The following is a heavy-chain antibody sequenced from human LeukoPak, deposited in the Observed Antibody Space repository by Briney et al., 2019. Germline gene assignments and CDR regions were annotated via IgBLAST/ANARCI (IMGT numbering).Heavy chain of an antibody. J-gene: IGHJ4*02. CDR3: AKPGITGTGGYFDY. CDR1: GFTFSSYG. D-gene: IGHD1-20*01. V-gene: IGHV3-30*18. Sequence: GGSLRLSCVASGFTFSSYGMHWVRQAPGKGLEWVAVISYDGSNKYYADSAKGRFTISRDNSKNTLYLQMTSLSAEYAAVYYCAKPGITGTGGYFDYWGQGTLVTVSS. CDR2: ISYDGSNK.